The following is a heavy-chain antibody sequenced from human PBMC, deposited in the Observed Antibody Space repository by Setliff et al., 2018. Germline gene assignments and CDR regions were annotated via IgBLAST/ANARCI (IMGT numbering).Heavy chain of an antibody. J-gene: IGHJ4*02. V-gene: IGHV3-23*01. Sequence: GSLRLSCAASGFSFSDYAMSWVRQAPRKGLEWVSGGSTGKTDYADSVKGRFTMSRDSSTNTLYLQMNSLRGEDTAVYYCAKDLSSNTAASYFFDLWGQGTQVTVSS. CDR2: GSTGKT. CDR1: GFSFSDYA. CDR3: AKDLSSNTAASYFFDL. D-gene: IGHD5-18*01.